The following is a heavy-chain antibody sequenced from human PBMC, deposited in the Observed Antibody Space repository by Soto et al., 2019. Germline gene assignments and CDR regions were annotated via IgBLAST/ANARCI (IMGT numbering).Heavy chain of an antibody. J-gene: IGHJ4*02. D-gene: IGHD3-10*01. CDR2: LHNSGDT. CDR1: GASIGSGSYS. CDR3: PRFPLSFGALDY. V-gene: IGHV4-30-2*01. Sequence: QLQLQESGSGLVRPSQTLSITCTVSGASIGSGSYSWNWIRQPQGKGLEWIGYLHNSGDTYCNPSLRRRVSISVDRSNNHFSLKLISVTAADTAVYYCPRFPLSFGALDYWGKGALVTVSS.